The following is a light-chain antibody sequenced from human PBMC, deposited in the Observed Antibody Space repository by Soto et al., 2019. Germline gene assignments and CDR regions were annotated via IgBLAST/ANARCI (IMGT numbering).Light chain of an antibody. CDR3: QQSNSFPRT. Sequence: DIPMTQSPSFVSASVGDRVTITCRASQAGSTWLAWYQQKPGDAPKLLIYAASTLQSGVPSRFSGSGSGTDFTLTIRSLQPEDFATYYCQQSNSFPRTFGGGPKVEIK. CDR1: QAGSTW. CDR2: AAS. J-gene: IGKJ4*01. V-gene: IGKV1-12*01.